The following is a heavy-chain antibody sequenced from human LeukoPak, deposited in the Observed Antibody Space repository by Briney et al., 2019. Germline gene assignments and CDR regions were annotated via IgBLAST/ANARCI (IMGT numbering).Heavy chain of an antibody. CDR3: ARDLSFDWFPYYFDY. V-gene: IGHV4-39*07. D-gene: IGHD3-9*01. J-gene: IGHJ4*02. Sequence: PSETLSLTCTVSSGSVSNSHYYWAWVCQPPGKGLEWLGSIFYSGNTHYNPSLKSPVTISIDTSKNQFSLKVSSVTAADTAIYYCARDLSFDWFPYYFDYWGQGILVTVSS. CDR1: SGSVSNSHYY. CDR2: IFYSGNT.